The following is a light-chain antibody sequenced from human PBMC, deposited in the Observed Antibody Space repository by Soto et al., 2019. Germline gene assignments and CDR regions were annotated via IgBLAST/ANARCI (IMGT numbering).Light chain of an antibody. CDR1: QDITNA. Sequence: SQMPQSPSSLSASVGDIVTITCQASQDITNALNWYQQKPGKAPKVLIYEASNLETGVPSRFSGSGSGTDFTFTISSLQPEDIATYFCQQYDNVPLTFGGGTKVEIK. CDR2: EAS. J-gene: IGKJ4*01. CDR3: QQYDNVPLT. V-gene: IGKV1-33*01.